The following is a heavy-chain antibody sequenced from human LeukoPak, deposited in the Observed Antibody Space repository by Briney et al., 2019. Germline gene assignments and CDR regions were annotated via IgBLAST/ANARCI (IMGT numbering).Heavy chain of an antibody. D-gene: IGHD5-18*01. CDR1: GFTFSSYA. Sequence: GGSLRLSCAASGFTFSSYAMSWVRQAPGKGLEWVSAIIGSGGSTYYADSVKGRFTISRDNSKNTLYLQMNSLRAEDTAVYYCAKGGLLQLWYRYYYGMDVWGQGTTVTVSS. CDR2: IIGSGGST. J-gene: IGHJ6*02. CDR3: AKGGLLQLWYRYYYGMDV. V-gene: IGHV3-23*01.